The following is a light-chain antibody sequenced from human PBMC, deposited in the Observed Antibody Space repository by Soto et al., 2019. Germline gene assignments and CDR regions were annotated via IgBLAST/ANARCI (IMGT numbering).Light chain of an antibody. CDR3: QQYYSAPLT. V-gene: IGKV4-1*01. CDR2: WAS. Sequence: DIVLTQSPDSLAVSLVERATINCKSSHSVLYSANNRHYLAWYQKRLGQPPKLLFYWASTRESGVPDRFSGSGSVTDFTLTISSLQAEDVAVYFCQQYYSAPLTFGGGTKVEIK. CDR1: HSVLYSANNRHY. J-gene: IGKJ4*01.